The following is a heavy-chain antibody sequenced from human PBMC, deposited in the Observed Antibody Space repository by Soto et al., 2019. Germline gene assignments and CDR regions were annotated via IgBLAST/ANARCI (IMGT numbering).Heavy chain of an antibody. Sequence: ASVKVSCKASGYTFTSYGISWVRQAPGQGLEWMGWISAYNGNTNYAQKLQGRVTMTTDTSTSTAYMELRSLRSDDTAVYYCARYSGSYPYYYYGMDVWGQGTTVTVS. CDR3: ARYSGSYPYYYYGMDV. J-gene: IGHJ6*02. CDR2: ISAYNGNT. D-gene: IGHD1-26*01. CDR1: GYTFTSYG. V-gene: IGHV1-18*01.